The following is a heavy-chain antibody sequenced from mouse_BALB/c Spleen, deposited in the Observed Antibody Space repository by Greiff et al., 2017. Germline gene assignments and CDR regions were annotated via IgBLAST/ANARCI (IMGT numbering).Heavy chain of an antibody. Sequence: EVQRVESGGGLVKPGGSLKLSCAASGFTFSSYAMSWVRQTPEKRLEWVASISSGGSTYYPDSVKGRFTISRDNARNILYLQMSSLRSEDTAMYYCARGGYYGLYWGQGTTLTVSS. CDR3: ARGGYYGLY. J-gene: IGHJ2*01. V-gene: IGHV5-6-5*01. CDR1: GFTFSSYA. CDR2: ISSGGST. D-gene: IGHD1-1*01.